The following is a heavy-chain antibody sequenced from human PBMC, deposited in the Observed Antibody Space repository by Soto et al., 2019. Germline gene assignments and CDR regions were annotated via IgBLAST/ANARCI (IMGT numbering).Heavy chain of an antibody. Sequence: QVQLVESGGDVVQPGRSLRLSCAGSGTTFGIYAIHWVRQAPGKGLEWVAVISYDGSHEFYADSVKGRFTISRDNSNNMLYLQMNSLKPYAAAVYFCGGGHSDLYYYYGLDFWGQGTTVTVSS. V-gene: IGHV3-30*03. J-gene: IGHJ6*02. CDR2: ISYDGSHE. CDR3: GGGHSDLYYYYGLDF. CDR1: GTTFGIYA. D-gene: IGHD2-21*01.